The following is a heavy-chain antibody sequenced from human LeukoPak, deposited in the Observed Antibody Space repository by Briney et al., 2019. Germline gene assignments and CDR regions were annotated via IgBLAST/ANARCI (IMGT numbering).Heavy chain of an antibody. Sequence: LPGRSLRLSCAASGFTFSSYGMHWVRQAPGKGLEWVSLISGDGGSTYYADSVKGRFTISRDNSKNSLYLQMNSLRTEDTALYYCAKDSMSGSNRFDYWGQGTLVAVSP. CDR1: GFTFSSYG. D-gene: IGHD2-2*01. J-gene: IGHJ4*02. CDR3: AKDSMSGSNRFDY. V-gene: IGHV3-43*02. CDR2: ISGDGGST.